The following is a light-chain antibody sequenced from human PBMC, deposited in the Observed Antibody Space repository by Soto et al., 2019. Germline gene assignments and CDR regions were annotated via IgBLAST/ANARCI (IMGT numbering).Light chain of an antibody. Sequence: DLHITQSPSTLSASLRARVTITFRASQTVNAWLAWYQHKPGKAPKPLIYDASILESGVPARFSGSGSGTEFILTISSLQPDDVGTYYCQQYNTHSGTFGQGTKVDIK. V-gene: IGKV1-5*01. CDR1: QTVNAW. J-gene: IGKJ1*01. CDR2: DAS. CDR3: QQYNTHSGT.